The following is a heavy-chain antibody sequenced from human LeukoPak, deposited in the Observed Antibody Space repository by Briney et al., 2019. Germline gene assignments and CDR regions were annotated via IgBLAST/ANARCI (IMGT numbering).Heavy chain of an antibody. V-gene: IGHV1-2*02. Sequence: GASVKVSCNASGYTFTGYYMHWVRQAPGQGLEWMGWINPNSGGTNYAQKFQGRVTMTRDTSISTAYMELSRLRSDDTAVYYCARGVQAVAGTVDYWGQGTLVTVSS. CDR2: INPNSGGT. D-gene: IGHD6-19*01. CDR1: GYTFTGYY. J-gene: IGHJ4*02. CDR3: ARGVQAVAGTVDY.